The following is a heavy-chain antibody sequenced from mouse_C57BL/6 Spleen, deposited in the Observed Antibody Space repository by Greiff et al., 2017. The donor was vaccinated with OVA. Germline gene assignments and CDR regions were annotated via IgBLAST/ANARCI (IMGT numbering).Heavy chain of an antibody. CDR3: ARSGDYDYEYYFDY. CDR2: IWSDGST. CDR1: GFSLTSYG. V-gene: IGHV2-6*03. J-gene: IGHJ2*01. D-gene: IGHD2-4*01. Sequence: VKLKESGPGLVAPSQSLSITCTVSGFSLTSYGVHWVRQPPGKGLEWLVVIWSDGSTTYNSALKSRLSISKDNSKSQVFLKMNSLQTDDTAMYYCARSGDYDYEYYFDYWGQGTTLTVSS.